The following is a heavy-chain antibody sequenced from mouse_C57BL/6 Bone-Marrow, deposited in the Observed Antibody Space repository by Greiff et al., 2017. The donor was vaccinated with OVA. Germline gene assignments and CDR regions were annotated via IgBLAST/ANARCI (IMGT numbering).Heavy chain of an antibody. CDR3: ASGNCAYFDY. J-gene: IGHJ2*01. CDR1: GFTFSDYG. D-gene: IGHD1-1*01. Sequence: EVMLVESGGGLVKPGGSLKLSCAASGFTFSDYGMYWVRQAPEKGLEWVAYISSGSSTIYYADTVKGRFTISRDNAKNTLFMRMTSLRAKDTAMYYCASGNCAYFDYWGQGTTLTVSS. CDR2: ISSGSSTI. V-gene: IGHV5-17*01.